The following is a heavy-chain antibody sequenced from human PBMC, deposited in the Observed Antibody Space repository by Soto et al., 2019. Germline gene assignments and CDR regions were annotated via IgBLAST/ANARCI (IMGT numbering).Heavy chain of an antibody. D-gene: IGHD2-2*01. CDR2: IYHSGST. Sequence: QVQLQESGPGLVKPSGTLSLTCAVSGGSISSSNWWSWVRQPPGKGLEWIGEIYHSGSTNYNPSLKSRVTISVDKSKHQFSLKLSSVTAADTAVYYCARDRGGYCSSTSCQYYYYGMDVWGQGTTVTVSS. J-gene: IGHJ6*02. CDR1: GGSISSSNW. V-gene: IGHV4-4*02. CDR3: ARDRGGYCSSTSCQYYYYGMDV.